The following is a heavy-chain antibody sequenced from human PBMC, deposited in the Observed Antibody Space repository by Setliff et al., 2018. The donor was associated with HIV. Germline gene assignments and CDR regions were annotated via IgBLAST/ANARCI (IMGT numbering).Heavy chain of an antibody. CDR1: GFNFNTDW. Sequence: GESLKISCTGSGFNFNTDWIVWVRQIPGKGLEWMGSIFPGDSDTRYSPSFQDQVTISVDKSISTAYLQWRSLKASDTAFYYCASLRGDYVGQYYYYMDIWGKGITVTVSS. J-gene: IGHJ6*03. CDR2: IFPGDSDT. V-gene: IGHV5-51*01. D-gene: IGHD4-17*01. CDR3: ASLRGDYVGQYYYYMDI.